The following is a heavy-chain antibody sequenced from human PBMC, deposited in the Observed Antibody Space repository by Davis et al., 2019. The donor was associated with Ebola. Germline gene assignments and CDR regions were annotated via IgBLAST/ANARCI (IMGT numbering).Heavy chain of an antibody. D-gene: IGHD2-2*01. J-gene: IGHJ4*02. V-gene: IGHV3-48*02. CDR1: GFTFSSYA. CDR2: ISSSSSTI. CDR3: ARDLRVVPAAFDY. Sequence: GESLKISCAASGFTFSSYAMSWVRQAPGKGLEWVSYISSSSSTIYYADSVKGRFTISRDNAKNSLYLQMNSLRDEDTAVYYCARDLRVVPAAFDYWGQGTLVTVSS.